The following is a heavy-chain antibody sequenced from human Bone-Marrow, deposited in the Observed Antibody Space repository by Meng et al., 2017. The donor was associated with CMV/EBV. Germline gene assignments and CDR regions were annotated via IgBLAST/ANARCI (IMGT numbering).Heavy chain of an antibody. Sequence: SETLSLTCAVYGGSFSGYYWTWIRQPPGKGLEWIGEINHSGGTDYNPSLKSRVTISVDTSKNQFSLKLNSVTAADTAVYYCARGTIAPRLQHWGQGNLVNVAS. CDR3: ARGTIAPRLQH. CDR2: INHSGGT. V-gene: IGHV4-34*01. D-gene: IGHD6-6*01. CDR1: GGSFSGYY. J-gene: IGHJ1*01.